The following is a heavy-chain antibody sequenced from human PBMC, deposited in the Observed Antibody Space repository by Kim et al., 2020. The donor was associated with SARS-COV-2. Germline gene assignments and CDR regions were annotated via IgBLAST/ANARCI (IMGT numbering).Heavy chain of an antibody. J-gene: IGHJ4*02. Sequence: GSTNYNPSLKSRVTISVDTSKNPFSLKLSSVTAADTAVYYCARGMAAFDYWGQGTLVTVSS. V-gene: IGHV4-34*01. CDR2: GST. CDR3: ARGMAAFDY.